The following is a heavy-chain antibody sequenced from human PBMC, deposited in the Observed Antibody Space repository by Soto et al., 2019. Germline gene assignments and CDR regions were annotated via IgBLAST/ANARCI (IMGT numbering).Heavy chain of an antibody. CDR1: GGSVSSGSYY. Sequence: SETLSLTCTVSGGSVSSGSYYWSWIRQPPGKGLEWIGYIYYSGSTNYNPSLKSRVTISVDTSKNQFSLKLSSVTAADTAVYYCAGTPYYYGSGSLQRNWFDPWGQGTLVTVSS. V-gene: IGHV4-61*01. D-gene: IGHD3-10*01. CDR2: IYYSGST. CDR3: AGTPYYYGSGSLQRNWFDP. J-gene: IGHJ5*02.